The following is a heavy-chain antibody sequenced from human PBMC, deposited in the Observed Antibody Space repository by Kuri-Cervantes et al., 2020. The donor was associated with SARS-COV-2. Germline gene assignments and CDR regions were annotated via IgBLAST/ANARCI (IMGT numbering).Heavy chain of an antibody. J-gene: IGHJ3*02. D-gene: IGHD6-19*01. CDR2: ISSSGSTI. V-gene: IGHV3-11*01. CDR1: GFTFSDYY. CDR3: ARGGRAAALAGLYEPFDI. Sequence: GESLKISCAASGFTFSDYYMSWIRQAPGKGLEWVSYISSSGSTIYYADSAKGRFTISRDNAKDSLYLQMNSLRAEDTAVYYCARGGRAAALAGLYEPFDIRGQGTLVTVSS.